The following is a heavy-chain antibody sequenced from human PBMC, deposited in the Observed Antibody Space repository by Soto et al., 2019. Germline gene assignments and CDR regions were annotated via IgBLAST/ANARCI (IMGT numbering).Heavy chain of an antibody. J-gene: IGHJ4*02. CDR1: GGTFSSYA. Sequence: SVKVSCKASGGTFSSYAISWVRQAPGQGLEWMGGIIPIFGTANYAQKFQGRVTITADESTSTAYMELSSLRSEDTAVYYCARAGRPNIAVAGHTFDYWGQGILVTVSS. CDR3: ARAGRPNIAVAGHTFDY. CDR2: IIPIFGTA. D-gene: IGHD6-19*01. V-gene: IGHV1-69*13.